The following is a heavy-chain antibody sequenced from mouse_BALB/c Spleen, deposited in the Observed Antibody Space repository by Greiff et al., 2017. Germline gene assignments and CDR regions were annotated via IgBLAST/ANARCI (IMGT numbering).Heavy chain of an antibody. CDR1: GYTFTSYV. CDR3: AREGNSAWFAY. J-gene: IGHJ3*01. CDR2: INPYNDGT. Sequence: EVQVVESGPELVKPGASVKMSCKASGYTFTSYVMHWVKQKPGQGLEWIGYINPYNDGTKYNEKFKGKATLTSDKSSSTAYMELSSLTSEDSAVYYCAREGNSAWFAYWGQGTLVTVSA. D-gene: IGHD3-1*01. V-gene: IGHV1-14*01.